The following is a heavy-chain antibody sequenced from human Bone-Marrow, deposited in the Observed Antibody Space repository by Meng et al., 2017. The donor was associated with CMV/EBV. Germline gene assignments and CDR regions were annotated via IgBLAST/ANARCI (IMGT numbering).Heavy chain of an antibody. CDR2: IFSNDEK. D-gene: IGHD2-2*01. CDR1: GFSLSNARMG. CDR3: ARIVPCSSTSCYGSWFDP. Sequence: SGPTLVKPTETLTLTCTVSGFSLSNARMGVSWIRQPPGKALEWPAHIFSNDEKSYSTSLKSRLTISKDTSKSQVVLTMTNMDPVDTATYYCARIVPCSSTSCYGSWFDPWGQGTLVTVSS. J-gene: IGHJ5*02. V-gene: IGHV2-26*01.